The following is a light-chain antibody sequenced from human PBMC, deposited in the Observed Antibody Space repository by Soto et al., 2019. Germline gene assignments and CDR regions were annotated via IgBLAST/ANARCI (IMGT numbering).Light chain of an antibody. J-gene: IGKJ1*01. CDR2: AAS. CDR1: QSISSY. CDR3: QHYKSYPWT. Sequence: DIQMTQSPSSLSASVGDRVTITCRASQSISSYLNWYQQKPGKAPKLLIYAASSLQSGVPSRFSGSGSETEFTLTISSLQPDDFAIYYCQHYKSYPWTFGQGTKVDIK. V-gene: IGKV1-39*01.